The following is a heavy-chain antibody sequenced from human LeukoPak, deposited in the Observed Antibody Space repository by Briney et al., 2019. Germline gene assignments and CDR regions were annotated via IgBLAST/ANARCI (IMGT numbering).Heavy chain of an antibody. Sequence: GGSLRLSCAASGFTFSSYGMHWVRQAPGKGLEWVAVISYDGSNKYYADSVKGRFTISRDNSKNTLYLQMNSLRAEDTAVYYCAKGGGGGAANFDYWGQGTLVAVSS. CDR3: AKGGGGGAANFDY. V-gene: IGHV3-30*18. CDR2: ISYDGSNK. D-gene: IGHD1-26*01. CDR1: GFTFSSYG. J-gene: IGHJ4*02.